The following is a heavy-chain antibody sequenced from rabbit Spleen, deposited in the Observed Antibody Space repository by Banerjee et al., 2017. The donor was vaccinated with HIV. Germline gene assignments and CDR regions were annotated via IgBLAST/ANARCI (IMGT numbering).Heavy chain of an antibody. V-gene: IGHV1S45*01. CDR1: GFSFSSGYD. Sequence: QEQLVESGGGLVQPEGSLTLTCKASGFSFSSGYDMCWVRQAPGKGLEWIGCIYTGNGKTYYASWAKGRFTTSKSSSTTVTLQMTSLTAADTATYFCARDNGSGDYGNGAFDIWGQGTLVTVS. D-gene: IGHD1-1*01. CDR2: IYTGNGKT. CDR3: ARDNGSGDYGNGAFDI. J-gene: IGHJ2*01.